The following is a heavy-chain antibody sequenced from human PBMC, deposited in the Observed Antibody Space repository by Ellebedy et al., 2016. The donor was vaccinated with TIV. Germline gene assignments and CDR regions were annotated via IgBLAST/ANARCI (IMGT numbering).Heavy chain of an antibody. V-gene: IGHV4-4*07. CDR2: IHTSGST. J-gene: IGHJ4*02. CDR3: ARDYSGWSTYFDS. D-gene: IGHD6-19*01. Sequence: SETLSLXCTVSSGSMSSYYWSWVRQPAGKGLEWIGRIHTSGSTNYSPSLKSRVTMSVDTSKNQFSLNLTSVTAADTAVYYCARDYSGWSTYFDSWGQGTLVTVSS. CDR1: SGSMSSYY.